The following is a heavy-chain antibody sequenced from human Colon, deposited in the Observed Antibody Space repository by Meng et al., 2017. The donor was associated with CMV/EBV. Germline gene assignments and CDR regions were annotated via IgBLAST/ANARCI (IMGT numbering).Heavy chain of an antibody. J-gene: IGHJ5*02. D-gene: IGHD3-3*01. V-gene: IGHV1-2*02. CDR2: INPNSGGT. Sequence: TFTGYYMHWVRQAPGQGLEWMGWINPNSGGTNYAQKFQGRVTMTRDTSISTAYMELSRLRSDDTAVYYCAREFGGFWSGYSEYNWFDPWGQGTLVTVSS. CDR3: AREFGGFWSGYSEYNWFDP. CDR1: TFTGYY.